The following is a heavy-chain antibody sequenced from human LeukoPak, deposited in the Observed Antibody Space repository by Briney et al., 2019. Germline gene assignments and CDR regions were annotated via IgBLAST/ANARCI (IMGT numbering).Heavy chain of an antibody. D-gene: IGHD5-18*01. J-gene: IGHJ3*02. CDR1: GFTFSSYS. V-gene: IGHV3-21*01. Sequence: GGSLRLSCAASGFTFSSYSMNWVRQAPGKGLEWVSSISSSSSYIYYADSVKGRFTISRDNSKNTLYLQMNSLRAEDTAVYYCAKEGARYSYGQEGAFDIWGQGTMVTVSS. CDR2: ISSSSSYI. CDR3: AKEGARYSYGQEGAFDI.